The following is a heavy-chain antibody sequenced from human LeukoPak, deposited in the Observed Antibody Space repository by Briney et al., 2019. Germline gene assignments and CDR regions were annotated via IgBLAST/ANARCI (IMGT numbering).Heavy chain of an antibody. V-gene: IGHV3-30-3*01. J-gene: IGHJ4*02. CDR2: ISYDGSNK. CDR3: ARAQYYYDILTGYGMGY. CDR1: GFTFSSYA. Sequence: PGGSLRLSCAASGFTFSSYAMHWVRQAPGKGLEWVAVISYDGSNKYYADSVKGRFTISRDNSKNTLYLQMNSLRAEDTAVYYCARAQYYYDILTGYGMGYWGQGTLVTVSS. D-gene: IGHD3-9*01.